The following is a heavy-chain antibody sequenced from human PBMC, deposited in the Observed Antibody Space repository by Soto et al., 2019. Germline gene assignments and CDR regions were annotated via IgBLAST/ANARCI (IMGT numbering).Heavy chain of an antibody. Sequence: GSLRLSCAASGFTVSSNYMSWVRQAPGKGLEGVSVIYSGGSTYYADSVKGRFTISRDNSKNTLYLQMNSLRAEDTAVYYCARHVLRFLEWFPDAFDIWGQGTMVTVSS. CDR2: IYSGGST. D-gene: IGHD3-3*01. CDR1: GFTVSSNY. V-gene: IGHV3-53*01. CDR3: ARHVLRFLEWFPDAFDI. J-gene: IGHJ3*02.